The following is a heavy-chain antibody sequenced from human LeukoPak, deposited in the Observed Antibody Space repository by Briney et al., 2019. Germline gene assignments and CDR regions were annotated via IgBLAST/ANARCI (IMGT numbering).Heavy chain of an antibody. CDR2: IYYSGST. V-gene: IGHV4-59*01. J-gene: IGHJ4*02. Sequence: PSETLSLTCTVSGGSIRSYYWSWIRQPPGRGLDWIGSIYYSGSTNYNPSLKSGATISVDTSKNQFSLKLSSVTAADTAVYYCARSLNLIGYFDYGGQGTLVTVS. D-gene: IGHD3-10*01. CDR3: ARSLNLIGYFDY. CDR1: GGSIRSYY.